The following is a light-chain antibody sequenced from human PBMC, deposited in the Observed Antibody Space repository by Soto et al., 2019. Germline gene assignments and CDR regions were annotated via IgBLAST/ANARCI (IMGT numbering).Light chain of an antibody. CDR3: QYYDSYSWT. Sequence: DIQMTQSPSTLSASVGDRVTITCRASQSISDWLAWYQQKPGKAPKFLLYKASNLESGVPSRFSGSGSGTEFTLTISSVQPDDFETYYFQYYDSYSWTLGQGTKVEIK. V-gene: IGKV1-5*03. CDR1: QSISDW. CDR2: KAS. J-gene: IGKJ1*01.